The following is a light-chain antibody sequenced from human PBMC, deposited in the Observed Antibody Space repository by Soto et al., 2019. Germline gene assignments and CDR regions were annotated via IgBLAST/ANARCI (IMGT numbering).Light chain of an antibody. V-gene: IGKV1-33*01. J-gene: IGKJ4*01. Sequence: DIQMTQSPSSLSASVGDRVTITCQASQDISNYLNWYQPKPGKAPKLLIFDTSNVETVVPSRFSGSGSGTHFTFTIHSLQDQDIAALYCQQYEGLPLTFGGGTKIEI. CDR3: QQYEGLPLT. CDR2: DTS. CDR1: QDISNY.